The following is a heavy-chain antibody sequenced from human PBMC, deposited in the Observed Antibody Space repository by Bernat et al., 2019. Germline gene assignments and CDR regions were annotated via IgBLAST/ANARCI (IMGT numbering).Heavy chain of an antibody. CDR2: ISSSSSYI. CDR3: ARDLGSTTMIVVVTYFDL. J-gene: IGHJ2*01. D-gene: IGHD3-22*01. CDR1: GFTFSSYS. V-gene: IGHV3-21*01. Sequence: EVQLVESGGGLVKPGGSLRLSCAASGFTFSSYSMNWVRQAPGKGLECVSSISSSSSYIYYADSVKGRFTISRDNAKNSLYLQMNSLRAEDTAVYYCARDLGSTTMIVVVTYFDLWGRGTLVTVSS.